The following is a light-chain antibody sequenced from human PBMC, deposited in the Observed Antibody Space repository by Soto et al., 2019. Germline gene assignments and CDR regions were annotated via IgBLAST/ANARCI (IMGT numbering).Light chain of an antibody. V-gene: IGKV1-39*01. CDR3: QQSYTTLFT. CDR1: QSIDNY. Sequence: IQLIQTTTSLSSSLGDIVPITSLASQSIDNYLNWYQQKPGKAPKLLMFAASTLQSGVPSRFSGSGSETDFTLTISSLQPEDLATYYCQQSYTTLFTFGPGTKVDIK. CDR2: AAS. J-gene: IGKJ3*01.